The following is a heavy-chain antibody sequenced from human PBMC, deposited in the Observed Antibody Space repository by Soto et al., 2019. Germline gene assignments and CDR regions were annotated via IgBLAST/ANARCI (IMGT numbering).Heavy chain of an antibody. CDR1: GYTFTSYD. Sequence: ASVKVSCKASGYTFTSYDINWARQATGQGLEWMGWMNPNSGNTNYAQKLQGRVTMTTDTSTSTAYMELRSLRSDDTAVYYCARVSAAAGHDAFDIWGQGTMVTVSS. J-gene: IGHJ3*02. CDR3: ARVSAAAGHDAFDI. V-gene: IGHV1-18*01. D-gene: IGHD6-13*01. CDR2: MNPNSGNT.